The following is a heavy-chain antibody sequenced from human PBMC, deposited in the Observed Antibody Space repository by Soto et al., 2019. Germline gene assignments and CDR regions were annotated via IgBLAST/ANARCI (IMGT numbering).Heavy chain of an antibody. J-gene: IGHJ6*02. CDR2: INSDGSST. V-gene: IGHV3-74*01. Sequence: PGGSLRLSCAASGFTFSSYWMYWVRQAPGKGLVWVSRINSDGSSTSYADSVKGRFTISRDNAKNTLYLQMNSLRAEDTAVYYCVRTKGAPGGLAVCGQGTSVTVSS. CDR3: VRTKGAPGGLAV. D-gene: IGHD1-26*01. CDR1: GFTFSSYW.